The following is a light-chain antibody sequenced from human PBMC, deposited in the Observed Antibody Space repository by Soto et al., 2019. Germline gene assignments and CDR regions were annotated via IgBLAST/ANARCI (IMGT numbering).Light chain of an antibody. V-gene: IGKV1-6*01. CDR1: QGIRND. Sequence: AIQMTQSPSSLSASVGDRVTITCRASQGIRNDLGWYQQKPGKAPKLLIYAASTLQSGVPSRFSGSGSGTDCTLTISSLQPEDFASYYCLQDYDHPRTFGQGTKVEIK. J-gene: IGKJ1*01. CDR2: AAS. CDR3: LQDYDHPRT.